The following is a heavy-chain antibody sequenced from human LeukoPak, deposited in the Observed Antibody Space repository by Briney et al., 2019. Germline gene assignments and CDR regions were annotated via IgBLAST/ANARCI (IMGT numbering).Heavy chain of an antibody. D-gene: IGHD3-10*01. Sequence: SETLSLTCTVSGGSISRYYWSWIRQPPGKGLAWIGYIYYRGSTNYNPSLKSRVTISVDTSKNQFSLKLSSVTAADTAVYYCATSPYYYYGSGARDWDEHWGQGTLVTVSS. V-gene: IGHV4-59*08. CDR3: ATSPYYYYGSGARDWDEH. CDR1: GGSISRYY. J-gene: IGHJ5*02. CDR2: IYYRGST.